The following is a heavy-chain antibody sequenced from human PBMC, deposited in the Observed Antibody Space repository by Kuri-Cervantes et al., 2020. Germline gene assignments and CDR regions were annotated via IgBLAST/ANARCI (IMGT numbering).Heavy chain of an antibody. CDR2: IYYSGST. CDR3: ARDDVCSGGSCYFRSYYYYGMDV. D-gene: IGHD2-15*01. J-gene: IGHJ6*02. CDR1: GYTISSSSYY. V-gene: IGHV4-39*07. Sequence: GSLRLSCTVSGYTISSSSYYWGWIRQPPGKGLEWIGSIYYSGSTYYNPSLKSRVTISVDTSKNQFSLKLSSVTAADTAVYYCARDDVCSGGSCYFRSYYYYGMDVWGQGTTVTVSS.